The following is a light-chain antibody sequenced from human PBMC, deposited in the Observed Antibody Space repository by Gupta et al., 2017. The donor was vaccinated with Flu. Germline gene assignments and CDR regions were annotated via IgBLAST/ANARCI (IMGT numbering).Light chain of an antibody. CDR3: RVWVSSTEQLV. V-gene: IGLV3-21*01. J-gene: IGLJ1*01. CDR2: YVS. Sequence: SYILTQPPSVSVSPGQTATISCGGDNVGAKSVHWYQQKPGQAPVAVIFYVSYRPYRIMERCLCCTAGKKATPNTSRGAYGDEADDYCRVWVSSTEQLVFGTGTEVTVL. CDR1: NVGAKS.